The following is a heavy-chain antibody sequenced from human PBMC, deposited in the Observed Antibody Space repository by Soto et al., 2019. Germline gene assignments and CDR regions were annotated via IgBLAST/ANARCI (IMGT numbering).Heavy chain of an antibody. Sequence: PSETLSLTCAVSGGSISSGGYSWSWIRQPPGKGLEWIGYIYHSGSTYYNPSLKSRVTISVDRSKNQFSLKLSSVTAADTAVYYCARCVYYYYGMDVWGLGTTVTVSS. CDR2: IYHSGST. J-gene: IGHJ6*02. V-gene: IGHV4-30-2*02. CDR3: ARCVYYYYGMDV. CDR1: GGSISSGGYS.